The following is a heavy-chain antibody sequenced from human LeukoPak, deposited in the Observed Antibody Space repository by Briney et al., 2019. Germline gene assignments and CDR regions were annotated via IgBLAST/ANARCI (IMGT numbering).Heavy chain of an antibody. CDR1: GFTFSSYR. V-gene: IGHV3-30-3*01. D-gene: IGHD5-12*01. Sequence: GGSLRLSCAASGFTFSSYRMHWVRQAPGKGLEWVAVISYDGSNKYYADSVKGRFTISRDNSNNTLYLQMNSLRAEDTAVYYCARDQIIVATXLDYXXGMDVWGQGTTVXVXS. CDR3: ARDQIIVATXLDYXXGMDV. CDR2: ISYDGSNK. J-gene: IGHJ6*02.